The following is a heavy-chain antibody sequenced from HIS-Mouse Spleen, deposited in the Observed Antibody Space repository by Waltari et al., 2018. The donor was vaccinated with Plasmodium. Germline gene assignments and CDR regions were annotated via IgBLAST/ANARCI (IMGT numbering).Heavy chain of an antibody. V-gene: IGHV3-30*18. CDR1: GFTFSSYG. CDR3: AEDRRSSSWYVDY. Sequence: QVQLVESGGGVVQPGRSLRLSCAASGFTFSSYGMHWFRRAPGKGRDGVAVMSYDGSNKYDAESVKGRFTISRDNSKNTRYLQMNSLRAEDTAVYYCAEDRRSSSWYVDYWGQGTLVTVSS. D-gene: IGHD6-13*01. J-gene: IGHJ4*02. CDR2: MSYDGSNK.